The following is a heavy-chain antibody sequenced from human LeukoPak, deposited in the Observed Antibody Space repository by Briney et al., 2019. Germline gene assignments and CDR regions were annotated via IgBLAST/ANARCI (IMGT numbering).Heavy chain of an antibody. V-gene: IGHV3-23*01. Sequence: GGSLRLSCAASGFTFSSYFMSWVRRAPGKGLEWVSTISNSGGNTYYTGSVKGRFTSSRDNFKNPLYLQMNSLRAEDTAVYYCAKYVSGRYSGLDYWGQETLVTVSS. D-gene: IGHD1-26*01. CDR2: ISNSGGNT. CDR1: GFTFSSYF. CDR3: AKYVSGRYSGLDY. J-gene: IGHJ4*02.